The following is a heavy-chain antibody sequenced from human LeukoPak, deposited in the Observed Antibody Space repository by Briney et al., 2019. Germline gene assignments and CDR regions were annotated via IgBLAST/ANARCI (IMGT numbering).Heavy chain of an antibody. CDR3: ARGLTGDS. CDR2: INPNTGDT. CDR1: GYSLNAYY. J-gene: IGHJ4*02. Sequence: ASVNVSCKASGYSLNAYYMNWVRQAPGQGLEWMGWINPNTGDTNYAQKFQGRVTMTRDRSISTVYMELSSLRFDDTAVYYCARGLTGDSWGQGTLVTVSS. D-gene: IGHD3-9*01. V-gene: IGHV1-2*02.